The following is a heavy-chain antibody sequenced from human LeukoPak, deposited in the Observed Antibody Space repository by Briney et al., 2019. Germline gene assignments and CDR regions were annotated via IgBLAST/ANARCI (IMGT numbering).Heavy chain of an antibody. CDR3: ARRAPGGFFDY. J-gene: IGHJ4*02. Sequence: SETLSLTCTVSGASISSYYWSWIRLPPGKGLQWIGHIYYTGSTNYHPSLKSRVTMSVHTSKNQFSLNLNSVTAADTAVYYCARRAPGGFFDYWGQGTLVTVSS. CDR1: GASISSYY. V-gene: IGHV4-59*01. CDR2: IYYTGST. D-gene: IGHD1-26*01.